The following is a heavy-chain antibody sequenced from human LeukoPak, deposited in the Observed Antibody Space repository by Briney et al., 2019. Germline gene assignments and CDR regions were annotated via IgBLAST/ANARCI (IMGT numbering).Heavy chain of an antibody. CDR1: GVSISGFH. V-gene: IGHV4-4*07. CDR2: ISGSGST. D-gene: IGHD2-15*01. CDR3: AKEGRSSTPGY. Sequence: SETLSLTCAVSGVSISGFHWSWIRQPAGKGLEWMGRISGSGSTDYNPSLKSRVTMSVDTSKNQFSLKLNSVTAADTVVYYCAKEGRSSTPGYWGQGTLVTVSS. J-gene: IGHJ4*02.